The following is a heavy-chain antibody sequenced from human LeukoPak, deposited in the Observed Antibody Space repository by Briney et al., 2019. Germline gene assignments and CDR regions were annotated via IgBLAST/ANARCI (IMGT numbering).Heavy chain of an antibody. D-gene: IGHD4-23*01. V-gene: IGHV4-39*01. CDR2: IYYSGTP. J-gene: IGHJ3*02. CDR1: GGSISSSSYY. CDR3: ARAYGGSSYAFDI. Sequence: PSETLSLTCTVSGGSISSSSYYWGWIRQPPGKGLEWIGSIYYSGTPYYNPSLKSRVTISVDTSKNQFSLNLSSVTAADTAVYYCARAYGGSSYAFDIWGQGTMVTVSS.